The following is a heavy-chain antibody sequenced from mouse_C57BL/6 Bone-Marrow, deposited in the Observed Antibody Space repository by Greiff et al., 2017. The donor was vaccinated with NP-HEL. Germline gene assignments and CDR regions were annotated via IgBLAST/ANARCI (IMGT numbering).Heavy chain of an antibody. D-gene: IGHD2-3*01. CDR1: GYTFTSYW. J-gene: IGHJ2*01. CDR3: AREGGYDGYFHFDY. V-gene: IGHV1-53*01. Sequence: QVQLQQSGTELVKPGASVKLSCKASGYTFTSYWMHWVKQRPGQGLEWIGNINPSNGGTNYNEKFKSKATLTVDKSSSTAYMQLSSLTSEDSAVYYCAREGGYDGYFHFDYWGQGTTLTVSS. CDR2: INPSNGGT.